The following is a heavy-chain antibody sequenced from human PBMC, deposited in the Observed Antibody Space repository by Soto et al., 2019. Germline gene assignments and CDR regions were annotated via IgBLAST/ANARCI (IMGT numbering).Heavy chain of an antibody. Sequence: EVHLVESGGVLVQPGGSLRLSCAASGFTFSSYSLNWFRQAPGKGLEWVSYITSSGTTVYYADSVRGRFTISRDNAKNSLYLQMNSLRDDDTALYYCARGSSSWAYYFGFLGQGTLVNVTS. J-gene: IGHJ4*02. CDR3: ARGSSSWAYYFGF. V-gene: IGHV3-48*02. CDR2: ITSSGTTV. D-gene: IGHD6-13*01. CDR1: GFTFSSYS.